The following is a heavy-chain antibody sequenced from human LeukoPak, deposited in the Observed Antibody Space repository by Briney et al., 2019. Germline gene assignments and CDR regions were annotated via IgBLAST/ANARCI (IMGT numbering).Heavy chain of an antibody. CDR3: ARAGGSYHLGAFDI. J-gene: IGHJ3*02. CDR2: ISSSSSYI. D-gene: IGHD1-26*01. V-gene: IGHV3-21*01. CDR1: GFTFSSYS. Sequence: TGGSLRLSCAASGFTFSSYSMTWVRQAPGKGLEWVSSISSSSSYIYYADSVKGRFTISRDNAKNSLYLQMNSLRAEDTAVYYCARAGGSYHLGAFDIWGQGTMVTVSS.